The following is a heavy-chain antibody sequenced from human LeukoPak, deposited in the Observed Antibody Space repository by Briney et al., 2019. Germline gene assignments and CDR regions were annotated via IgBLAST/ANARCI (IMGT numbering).Heavy chain of an antibody. CDR2: INPSGGGT. V-gene: IGHV1-46*01. CDR3: ASGAAAGTFSVGY. Sequence: ASVTASCKASGYTFTSYYMHWVRQAPGQGLEWMGIINPSGGGTSYSQKFQGRVTMTTDTSTSTLYMELSSLRSEDTAVYYCASGAAAGTFSVGYWGQGTLLTVSS. CDR1: GYTFTSYY. D-gene: IGHD6-13*01. J-gene: IGHJ4*02.